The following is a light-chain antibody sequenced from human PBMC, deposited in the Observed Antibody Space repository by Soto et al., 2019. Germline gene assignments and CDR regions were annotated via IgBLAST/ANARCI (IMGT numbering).Light chain of an antibody. CDR2: GAS. Sequence: EIVLTQSPGTLSLSPGERATLSCRASQSVSSSYLAWYQQKPGQAPRLLIYGASSRATGIPDRFSGSGSGTDFTLTISRLEPEDSAVYYCQQYGSSPKKLTFGGGTKVEIK. CDR1: QSVSSSY. J-gene: IGKJ4*01. CDR3: QQYGSSPKKLT. V-gene: IGKV3-20*01.